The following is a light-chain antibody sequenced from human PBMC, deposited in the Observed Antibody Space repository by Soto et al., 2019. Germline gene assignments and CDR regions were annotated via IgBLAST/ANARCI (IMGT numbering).Light chain of an antibody. CDR2: SNS. J-gene: IGLJ1*01. CDR3: GVWDDSVNVRYL. V-gene: IGLV1-44*01. CDR1: SSNIGSNS. Sequence: QSVLTQPTSASGTPGQRVTISCSGSSSNIGSNSVNCYQQVPGTAPKNLIYSNSQRPSGVPDRFSGSKSGTSASLAISGLQSEDEADYYCGVWDDSVNVRYLFGTGTKLTVL.